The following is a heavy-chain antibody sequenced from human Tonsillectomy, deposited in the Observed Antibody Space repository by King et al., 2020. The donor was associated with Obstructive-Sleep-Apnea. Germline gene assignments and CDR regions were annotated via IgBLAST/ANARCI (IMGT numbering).Heavy chain of an antibody. CDR2: ISSSSSTI. V-gene: IGHV3-48*04. J-gene: IGHJ6*02. CDR1: GFTFSSYS. Sequence: VQLVESGGGLVQPGGSLRLSCAASGFTFSSYSMNWVRQAPGKGLEWVSYISSSSSTIYYADSVKGRFTISRDNAKNSLYLQMNSLRAEDTAVYYCARILKKMVTASNYYYYGMDFWGQGTTVTVSS. CDR3: ARILKKMVTASNYYYYGMDF. D-gene: IGHD2-21*02.